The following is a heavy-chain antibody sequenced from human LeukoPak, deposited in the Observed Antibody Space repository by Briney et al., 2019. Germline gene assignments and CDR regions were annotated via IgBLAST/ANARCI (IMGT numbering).Heavy chain of an antibody. CDR3: ARAYCTGGTCFKDY. CDR1: GFTFSDFT. V-gene: IGHV3-30-3*01. CDR2: ISHDGGIQ. Sequence: GRSLRLSCAASGFTFSDFTLHWVRQAPGEGLEWLAYISHDGGIQYYADSVKGRFSISRDNSKNTLYLQLNSLRTEDTALYYCARAYCTGGTCFKDYWGQGTLVTVSS. J-gene: IGHJ4*02. D-gene: IGHD2-8*02.